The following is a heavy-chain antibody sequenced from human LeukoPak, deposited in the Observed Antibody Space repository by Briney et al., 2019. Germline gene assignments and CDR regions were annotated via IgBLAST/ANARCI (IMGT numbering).Heavy chain of an antibody. Sequence: PGGSLRLSCAASGFTFSSYSMNWVRQAPGKGPEWVSYISSSSSYIYYADSVKGRFTTSRDNSKNSLYLQMNSLRAEDTAVYYCESGQTSITATFDYWGQGTLVTVSS. V-gene: IGHV3-21*01. CDR2: ISSSSSYI. D-gene: IGHD1-7*01. CDR3: ESGQTSITATFDY. CDR1: GFTFSSYS. J-gene: IGHJ4*02.